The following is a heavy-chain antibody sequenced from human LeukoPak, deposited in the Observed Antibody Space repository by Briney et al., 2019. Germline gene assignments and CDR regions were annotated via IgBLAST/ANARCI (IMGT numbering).Heavy chain of an antibody. D-gene: IGHD5-18*01. J-gene: IGHJ4*02. Sequence: GASVKASCKASGYKFTGYYMHWVRQAPGQGLEWMGWINPNSGDSHHAQKFQGRVTMTRDTSISTAYMELSRLRSDNTAVYYCAREIGGILVFDYWGQGTLVTVSS. V-gene: IGHV1-2*02. CDR3: AREIGGILVFDY. CDR2: INPNSGDS. CDR1: GYKFTGYY.